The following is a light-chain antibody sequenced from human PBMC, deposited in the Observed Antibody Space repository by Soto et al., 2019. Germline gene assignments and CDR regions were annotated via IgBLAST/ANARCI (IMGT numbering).Light chain of an antibody. J-gene: IGKJ1*01. Sequence: IPLTQSPSSLSASVGDRVTITCRASQGISSYLAWYRQKPGKAPELLIFAASTLQSGVPSRFSGSGSGTDLTITISCLQPEDFATYYCQQYYSYPRTFGQGTKVDIK. CDR3: QQYYSYPRT. CDR1: QGISSY. V-gene: IGKV1-9*01. CDR2: AAS.